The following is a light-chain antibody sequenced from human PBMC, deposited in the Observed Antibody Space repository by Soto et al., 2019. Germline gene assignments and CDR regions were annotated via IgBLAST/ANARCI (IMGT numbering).Light chain of an antibody. Sequence: DIQLTQSPSSLSASIGDRVTITCRASRSIRTCLNWYQQRPGKAPKLLIYAASSLESGVPSRFSGSGSGTEFTLTISSLQPDDFATYYCQQYNSYQTFGQGTKV. CDR1: RSIRTC. CDR3: QQYNSYQT. V-gene: IGKV1-5*01. J-gene: IGKJ1*01. CDR2: AAS.